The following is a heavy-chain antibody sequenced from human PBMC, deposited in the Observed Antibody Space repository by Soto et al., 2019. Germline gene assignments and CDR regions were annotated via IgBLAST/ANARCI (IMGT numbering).Heavy chain of an antibody. D-gene: IGHD4-17*01. CDR1: GFTFGAYS. Sequence: GGSLRLSCTASGFTFGAYSMSWVRQAPGKGLEWVGFIRSKAYGGTTEYAASVKGRFTISRDDSKSIAYLQMNSLKTEDTAVYYCTRFNGDYDLNWFDPWGQGTLVTVSS. V-gene: IGHV3-49*04. CDR3: TRFNGDYDLNWFDP. J-gene: IGHJ5*02. CDR2: IRSKAYGGTT.